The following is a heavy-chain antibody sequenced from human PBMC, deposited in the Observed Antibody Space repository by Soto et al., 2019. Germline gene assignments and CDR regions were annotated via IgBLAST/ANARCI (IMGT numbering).Heavy chain of an antibody. Sequence: QVQLVQSGAEVKKPGSSVKVSCKASGGTFSSYTISWVRQAPGQGLEWMGRIIPILGIANYAQKFQGRVTITADKSTSTAYMELSSLRSEDTAVYYCETSDSSGYYYEWFDPWGQGTLVTVSS. CDR3: ETSDSSGYYYEWFDP. D-gene: IGHD3-22*01. CDR2: IIPILGIA. V-gene: IGHV1-69*02. J-gene: IGHJ5*02. CDR1: GGTFSSYT.